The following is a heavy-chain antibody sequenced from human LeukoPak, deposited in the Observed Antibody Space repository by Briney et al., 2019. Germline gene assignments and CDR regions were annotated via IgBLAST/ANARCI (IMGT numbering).Heavy chain of an antibody. CDR2: ISAYNGNT. CDR3: ALGDWNARPYFDY. Sequence: ASVKVSCKASGYTFTSYGISWVRQAPGQGLEWMGWISAYNGNTNYAQKFQGRVTITADESTSTAYMDLSSLRSEDTAVYYCALGDWNARPYFDYWGQGTLVTVSS. CDR1: GYTFTSYG. D-gene: IGHD1-1*01. J-gene: IGHJ4*02. V-gene: IGHV1-18*01.